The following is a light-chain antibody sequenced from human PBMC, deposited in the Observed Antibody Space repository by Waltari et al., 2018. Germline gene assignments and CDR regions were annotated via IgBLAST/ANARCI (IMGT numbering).Light chain of an antibody. J-gene: IGKJ1*01. Sequence: DAVLTQSPLSLPVTLGQAASISCRSSQRLVHSDGNTYLNWFHQRPGQSPRRLIYKVYNRDSGVPDRFSGSGSGTDFTLKISRLEAEDVGVYYCMEGTDWPWTFGQGTKVEIQ. CDR2: KVY. CDR1: QRLVHSDGNTY. V-gene: IGKV2-30*02. CDR3: MEGTDWPWT.